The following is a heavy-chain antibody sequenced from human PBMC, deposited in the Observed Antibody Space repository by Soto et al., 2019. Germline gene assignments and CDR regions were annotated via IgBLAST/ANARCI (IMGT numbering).Heavy chain of an antibody. J-gene: IGHJ3*01. CDR1: GGSMRTYY. D-gene: IGHD2-15*01. Sequence: QVKLQESGPGLVKPSETLSLRCTVSGGSMRTYYWSWVRQPPGKGLEWIGNVYYSGSPTYSPSLRSRLTMSVDLSKNQFSLNLTSMTAADTAVYYCASVIRHLGYCSGSSCCVAFDFWGQGKMVTVSS. CDR3: ASVIRHLGYCSGSSCCVAFDF. V-gene: IGHV4-59*01. CDR2: VYYSGSP.